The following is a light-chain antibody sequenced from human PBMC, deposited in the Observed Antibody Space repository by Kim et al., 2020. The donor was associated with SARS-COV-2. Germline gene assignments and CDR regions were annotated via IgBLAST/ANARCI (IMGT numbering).Light chain of an antibody. J-gene: IGKJ3*01. V-gene: IGKV1-8*01. CDR3: QQYYSYPS. CDR2: AAS. Sequence: SASTGDRVTITCRASQGISSYLAWYQQKPGKAPKLLIYAASTLQSGVPSRFSVSGSGTDFTLTISCLQSEDFATYYCQQYYSYPSFGPGTKVDIK. CDR1: QGISSY.